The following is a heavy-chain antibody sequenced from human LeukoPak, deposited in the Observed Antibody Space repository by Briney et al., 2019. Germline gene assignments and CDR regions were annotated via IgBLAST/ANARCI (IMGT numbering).Heavy chain of an antibody. D-gene: IGHD2-2*01. CDR3: ARGLQYQLLKALGYYYMDV. V-gene: IGHV1-69*05. CDR1: GGTFSSHA. Sequence: SVKVSCKASGGTFSSHAIAWVRQAPGQGPEWMGGIIPISGTANYAQKFQGRVTITTDESTSTACMELSSLTSDDTAVYYCARGLQYQLLKALGYYYMDVWGEGTTVTVSS. J-gene: IGHJ6*03. CDR2: IIPISGTA.